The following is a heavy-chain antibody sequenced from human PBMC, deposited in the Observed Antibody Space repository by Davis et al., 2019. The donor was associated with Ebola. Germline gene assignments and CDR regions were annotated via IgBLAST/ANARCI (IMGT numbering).Heavy chain of an antibody. Sequence: GGSLRLSCAASGFVFRNYVMSWVRRAPGKGLEWVSTHGTSGDTYYADSVKGRFTISRDNSKNTLHLQMNSLRVEDTAIYYCAKGRRDGYDYGDDYWGQGTLVTVS. CDR1: GFVFRNYV. J-gene: IGHJ4*02. CDR3: AKGRRDGYDYGDDY. CDR2: HGTSGDT. V-gene: IGHV3-23*01. D-gene: IGHD5-24*01.